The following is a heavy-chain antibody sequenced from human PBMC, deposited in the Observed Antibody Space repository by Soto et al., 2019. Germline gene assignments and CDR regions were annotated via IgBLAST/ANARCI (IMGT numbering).Heavy chain of an antibody. V-gene: IGHV4-30-2*01. Sequence: PSETLSLTCAFSCGSIISGGFSWSWIRQPPGKGLEWIGYIHYAGNTYYNPSLKGRVTITVDRSKNQFSLELYSVAAADTAVYYCARSHCGGDCYSDFDAFDIWGQGTPVTVSS. CDR3: ARSHCGGDCYSDFDAFDI. CDR2: IHYAGNT. CDR1: CGSIISGGFS. J-gene: IGHJ3*02. D-gene: IGHD2-21*02.